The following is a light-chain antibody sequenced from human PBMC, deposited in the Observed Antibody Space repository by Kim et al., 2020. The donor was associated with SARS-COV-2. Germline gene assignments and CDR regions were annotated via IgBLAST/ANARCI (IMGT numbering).Light chain of an antibody. CDR3: QAWDSSTHGV. CDR2: QDS. Sequence: SYELTQPPSVSVSPGQIASITCSGDKLGDKYACWYQQKPGQSPVLVIYQDSKRPSGIPERFSGSNSGNTATLTISGTQAMDEADYYCQAWDSSTHGVFGG. CDR1: KLGDKY. V-gene: IGLV3-1*01. J-gene: IGLJ2*01.